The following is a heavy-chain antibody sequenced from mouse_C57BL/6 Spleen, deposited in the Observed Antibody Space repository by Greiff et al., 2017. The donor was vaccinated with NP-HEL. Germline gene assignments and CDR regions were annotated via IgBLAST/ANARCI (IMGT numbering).Heavy chain of an antibody. CDR2: INPSSGYT. J-gene: IGHJ4*01. V-gene: IGHV1-7*01. CDR1: GYTFTSYW. CDR3: ARSIYYYGSSHYYAMDY. D-gene: IGHD1-1*01. Sequence: VQLQQSGAELAKPGASVKLSCKASGYTFTSYWMHWVKQRPGQGLEWIGYINPSSGYTKYNQKFKDKATLTADKSSSTAYMQLSSLTSEDSAVYYCARSIYYYGSSHYYAMDYWGQGTSVTVAS.